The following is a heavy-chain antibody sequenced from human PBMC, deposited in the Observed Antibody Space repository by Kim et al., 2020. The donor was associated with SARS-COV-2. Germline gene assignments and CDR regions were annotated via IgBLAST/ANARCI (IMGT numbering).Heavy chain of an antibody. CDR3: AREGGVAATTGIDY. J-gene: IGHJ4*02. CDR1: GFTFSNYG. CDR2: IWYDGSNK. V-gene: IGHV3-33*01. Sequence: GGSLRLSCAASGFTFSNYGMHWVRQAPGKGLEWVAVIWYDGSNKYYADSVKGRFTISRDNSKNTLYLQMNSLRADDTAIYYCAREGGVAATTGIDYWGQG. D-gene: IGHD2-15*01.